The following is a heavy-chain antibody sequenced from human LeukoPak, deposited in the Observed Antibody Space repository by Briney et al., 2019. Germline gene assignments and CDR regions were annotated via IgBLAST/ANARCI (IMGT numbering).Heavy chain of an antibody. J-gene: IGHJ4*02. CDR3: AISPYYDILAGFYYYFYG. Sequence: GGSLRLSCAASGFTFSSYDMHWVRQAPGKGLEWVADISYDGSNKYYADSEKRRLTISRDNSKITLYLQMNSLRAEDTATYYCAISPYYDILAGFYYYFYGWGQGTLVTVSS. CDR1: GFTFSSYD. D-gene: IGHD3-9*01. CDR2: ISYDGSNK. V-gene: IGHV3-30-3*01.